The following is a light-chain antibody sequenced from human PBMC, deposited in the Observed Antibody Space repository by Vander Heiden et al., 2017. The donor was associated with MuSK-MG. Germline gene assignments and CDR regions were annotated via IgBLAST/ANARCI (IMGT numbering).Light chain of an antibody. J-gene: IGKJ1*01. CDR1: QSVSSN. Sequence: EIVMTHSPATLSVSPGERATLSCRASQSVSSNLAWYQQKPGQAPRLLIYGASTRANGIPARFSGSGSGTEFTLTISSLQSEDFAVYYCQQYNNWPRGFGQGTKVEIK. CDR2: GAS. V-gene: IGKV3-15*01. CDR3: QQYNNWPRG.